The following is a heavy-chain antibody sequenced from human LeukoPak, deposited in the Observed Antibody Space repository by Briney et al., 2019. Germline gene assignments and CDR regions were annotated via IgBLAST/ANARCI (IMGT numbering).Heavy chain of an antibody. Sequence: PGGSLRLSCAASGFTFSSYAMSWVRQAPGKGLEWVSAISGSGGSTYYADSVKGRFTISRDNSKNTLYLQMNSLRAEDTAVYYCATNGGVPAAIDVPYYYYGMDVWGQGTTVTVSS. CDR1: GFTFSSYA. V-gene: IGHV3-23*01. J-gene: IGHJ6*02. CDR2: ISGSGGST. D-gene: IGHD2-2*02. CDR3: ATNGGVPAAIDVPYYYYGMDV.